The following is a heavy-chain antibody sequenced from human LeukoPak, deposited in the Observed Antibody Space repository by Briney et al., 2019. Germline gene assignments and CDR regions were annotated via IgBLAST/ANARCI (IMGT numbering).Heavy chain of an antibody. V-gene: IGHV3-23*01. CDR2: ISDSGGNT. CDR3: ARDLMGIAYRGAFYY. J-gene: IGHJ4*02. D-gene: IGHD6-13*01. Sequence: GGSLRLSCAASGFTFSSYALSWVRQAPGKGLEWVSAISDSGGNTYYADSVKGRFTISRDNAKNSLYLQMNSLRAEDTAVYYCARDLMGIAYRGAFYYWGQGTLVTVSS. CDR1: GFTFSSYA.